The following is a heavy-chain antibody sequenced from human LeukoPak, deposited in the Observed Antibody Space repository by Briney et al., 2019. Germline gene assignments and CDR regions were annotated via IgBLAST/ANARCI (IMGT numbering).Heavy chain of an antibody. CDR3: ARDLTTVSPGSSDY. CDR1: GYTFTSYG. CDR2: ISAYNGNT. Sequence: ASVKVSCKASGYTFTSYGISWVRQAPGQGLEWMGWISAYNGNTNYAQKLQGRVTMTTDTSTSTAYMELRSLRSDDTAVYYCARDLTTVSPGSSDYWGQGTLVTVSS. V-gene: IGHV1-18*01. D-gene: IGHD4-17*01. J-gene: IGHJ4*02.